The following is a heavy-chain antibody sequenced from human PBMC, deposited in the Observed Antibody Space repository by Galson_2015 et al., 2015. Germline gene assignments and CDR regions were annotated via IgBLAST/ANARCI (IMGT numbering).Heavy chain of an antibody. Sequence: SLRLSCAASGFTFNTYSMNWVRQAPGKGLEWVSYISSGSGTIYYADSVKGRFTISRDNAKNSLYLQMNSLRAEDTAVYFCARASGTPCFDYWGQGALVTVSS. CDR3: ARASGTPCFDY. CDR2: ISSGSGTI. V-gene: IGHV3-48*01. D-gene: IGHD6-19*01. CDR1: GFTFNTYS. J-gene: IGHJ4*02.